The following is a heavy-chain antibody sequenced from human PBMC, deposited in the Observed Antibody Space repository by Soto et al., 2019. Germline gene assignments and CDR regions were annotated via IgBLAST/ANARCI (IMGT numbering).Heavy chain of an antibody. CDR1: GYTFTSYG. Sequence: ASVKVSCKASGYTFTSYGISWVRQAPGQGLEWMGWISAYNGNTNYAQKLQGRVTRTTDTSTSTAYMELRSLRSDDTAVYYCARDLIPRSIVVVPAAINKGFDPWGQGTLVTVSS. V-gene: IGHV1-18*01. D-gene: IGHD2-2*02. J-gene: IGHJ5*02. CDR2: ISAYNGNT. CDR3: ARDLIPRSIVVVPAAINKGFDP.